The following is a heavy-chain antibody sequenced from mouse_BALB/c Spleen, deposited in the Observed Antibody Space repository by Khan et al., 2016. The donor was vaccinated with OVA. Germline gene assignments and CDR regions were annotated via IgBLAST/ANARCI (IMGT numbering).Heavy chain of an antibody. CDR2: ISYSGST. CDR1: GYSITSDYG. J-gene: IGHJ2*01. D-gene: IGHD1-2*01. CDR3: AGTARIKY. Sequence: VQLKESGPGLVKPSPSLSLTCTVTGYSITSDYGWNWIRQFPGNKLECMGYISYSGSTNYNPSLKSRISITRDTSKNQFFLQLNSVTTEDTATYYCAGTARIKYWGQGTTLTVSS. V-gene: IGHV3-2*02.